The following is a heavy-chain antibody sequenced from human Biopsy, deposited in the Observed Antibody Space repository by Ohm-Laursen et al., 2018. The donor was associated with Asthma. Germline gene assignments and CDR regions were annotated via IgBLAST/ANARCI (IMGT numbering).Heavy chain of an antibody. Sequence: TLSLTCTVSGASIKTDDHYWSWLRQPPGKGLEWFGFIHYSGSTSYNPSLKGGVTISVDTSKNQFSLKLSPVTAADTAVYYCARASVAASSNWFDPWGQGTLVIVSS. D-gene: IGHD6-19*01. CDR2: IHYSGST. CDR1: GASIKTDDHY. V-gene: IGHV4-30-4*01. CDR3: ARASVAASSNWFDP. J-gene: IGHJ5*02.